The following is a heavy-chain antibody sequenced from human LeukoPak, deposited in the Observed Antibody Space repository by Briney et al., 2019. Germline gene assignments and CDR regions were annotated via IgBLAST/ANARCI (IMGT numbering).Heavy chain of an antibody. D-gene: IGHD4-23*01. J-gene: IGHJ4*02. Sequence: SETLSLTCSVSGTSISSNYWSWIRQPPGKGLEWIGYISYIGSTNYNPSLKSRVTISVDTSKNQFSLNLSSVTAADTAMYYCARAVGTSRNFFDYWGQGTLVTVSS. V-gene: IGHV4-59*12. CDR2: ISYIGST. CDR1: GTSISSNY. CDR3: ARAVGTSRNFFDY.